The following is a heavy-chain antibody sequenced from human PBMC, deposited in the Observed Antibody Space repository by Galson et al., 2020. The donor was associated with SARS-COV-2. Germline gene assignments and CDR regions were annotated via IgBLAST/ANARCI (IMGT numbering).Heavy chain of an antibody. CDR1: GGSISSSSYY. V-gene: IGHV4-39*01. Sequence: ETSETLSLTCTVSGGSISSSSYYWGWIRQPPGKGLEWIGSIYYSGSTYYNPSLKSRVTISVDTSKNQFSLKLSSVTAADTAVYYCAGSRRGGMIVVVSFDYWGQGTLVTVSS. J-gene: IGHJ4*02. CDR3: AGSRRGGMIVVVSFDY. CDR2: IYYSGST. D-gene: IGHD3-22*01.